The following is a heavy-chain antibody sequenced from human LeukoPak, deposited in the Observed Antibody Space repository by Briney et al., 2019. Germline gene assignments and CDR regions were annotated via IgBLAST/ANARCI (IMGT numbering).Heavy chain of an antibody. CDR2: VDSYGSST. J-gene: IGHJ4*02. D-gene: IGHD3-10*01. V-gene: IGHV3-74*01. Sequence: GGSLRLSCSASGFTFTSYWMHCVRQAPGKGLVWVSRVDSYGSSTIYADSVKGRFTISRDNAKNTLYLQMNSLRAEDTAVYYCATGVTAFDYWGQGSLVTVSS. CDR3: ATGVTAFDY. CDR1: GFTFTSYW.